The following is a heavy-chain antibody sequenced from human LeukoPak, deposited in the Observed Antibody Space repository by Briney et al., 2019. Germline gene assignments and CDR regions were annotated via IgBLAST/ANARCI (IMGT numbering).Heavy chain of an antibody. Sequence: SETLSLTCAVYGGSFSGYYWSWIRQPPGKGLEWIGEINHSGSTNYNPSLKSRVTISVDTSKNQFSLKLSSVTAADTAVYYCARVRRITIFGVVTKPFDYWGQGALVTVSS. CDR2: INHSGST. CDR1: GGSFSGYY. J-gene: IGHJ4*02. CDR3: ARVRRITIFGVVTKPFDY. V-gene: IGHV4-34*01. D-gene: IGHD3-3*01.